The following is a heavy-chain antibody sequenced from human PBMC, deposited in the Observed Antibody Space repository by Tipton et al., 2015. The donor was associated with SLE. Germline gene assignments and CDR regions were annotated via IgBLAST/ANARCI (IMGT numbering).Heavy chain of an antibody. CDR1: GGSISSGGYY. J-gene: IGHJ4*02. CDR2: IFYTGST. V-gene: IGHV4-61*02. CDR3: ARRHYIGPFGS. D-gene: IGHD2-2*02. Sequence: TLSLTCTVSGGSISSGGYYWSWIRQPAGKGLECIGRIFYTGSTFYNPSLKSRVSFSIDTSKHQFSLELNSVTAADTAVYYCARRHYIGPFGSWGQGSLVTVSS.